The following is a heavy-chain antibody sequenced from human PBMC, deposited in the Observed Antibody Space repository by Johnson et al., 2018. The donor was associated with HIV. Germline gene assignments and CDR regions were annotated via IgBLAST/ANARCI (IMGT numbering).Heavy chain of an antibody. CDR3: ARGGDGGSLDI. D-gene: IGHD3-16*01. V-gene: IGHV3-66*01. CDR1: GFTFSSYW. CDR2: IYSGGST. Sequence: EMQLVESGGGLVQPGGSLRLSCAASGFTFSSYWMSWVRQAPGKGLEWVSVIYSGGSTYYADSVKGRFTISRDNSKNTLYLQMNSLRAEDTAVYYCARGGDGGSLDIWGQGTMVTVSS. J-gene: IGHJ3*02.